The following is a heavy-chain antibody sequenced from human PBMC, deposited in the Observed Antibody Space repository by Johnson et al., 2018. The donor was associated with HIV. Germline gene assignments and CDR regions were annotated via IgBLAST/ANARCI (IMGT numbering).Heavy chain of an antibody. CDR3: TRQLLRGPVVFGAFDI. CDR2: IKSNTDGGTT. D-gene: IGHD3-10*01. CDR1: GFTFSNAW. V-gene: IGHV3-15*01. Sequence: VQLVESGGGLVKPEGSLRLSCAASGFTFSNAWMSWVRQAPGKGLEWVGRIKSNTDGGTTDYAAPVKGRFTISRDDSKNSLYLQMNSLKSQDKAVYYCTRQLLRGPVVFGAFDIWGQGTMVNVSS. J-gene: IGHJ3*02.